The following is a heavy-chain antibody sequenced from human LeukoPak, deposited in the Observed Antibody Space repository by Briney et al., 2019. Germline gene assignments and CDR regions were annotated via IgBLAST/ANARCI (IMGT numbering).Heavy chain of an antibody. CDR2: INHSGST. V-gene: IGHV4-34*01. CDR3: ARALLSQYSSGWPAFDY. CDR1: GGSFSGYY. J-gene: IGHJ4*02. D-gene: IGHD6-19*01. Sequence: PSETLSLTCAVYGGSFSGYYWSWIRQPPGKGLEWIGEINHSGSTNYNPSLKSRVTISVDTSKNQFSLKLSSVTAADTAVYYCARALLSQYSSGWPAFDYWGQGTLVTVSS.